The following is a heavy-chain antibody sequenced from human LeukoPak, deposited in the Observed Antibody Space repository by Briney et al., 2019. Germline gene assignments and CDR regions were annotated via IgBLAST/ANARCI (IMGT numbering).Heavy chain of an antibody. D-gene: IGHD6-13*01. CDR2: ISSCSSTI. Sequence: GGSLTLPCALSGFTLCSFTMICPRDARGGGLEWVSYISSCSSTIQYAESVKGRFTITRDNAKNSLNLQMSSLRAEDTALYYCVKDIGRRRNSNWHRDAYDIWGQGTMV. J-gene: IGHJ3*02. V-gene: IGHV3-48*04. CDR1: GFTLCSFT. CDR3: VKDIGRRRNSNWHRDAYDI.